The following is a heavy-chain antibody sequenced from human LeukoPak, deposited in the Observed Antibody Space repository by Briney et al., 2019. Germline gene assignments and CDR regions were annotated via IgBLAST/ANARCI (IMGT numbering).Heavy chain of an antibody. V-gene: IGHV3-7*01. CDR2: IKQDGSEK. J-gene: IGHJ4*02. CDR1: GFTFSSYW. CDR3: ARTRWLQLYYFDY. D-gene: IGHD5-24*01. Sequence: GGYLRLSCAASGFTFSSYWMSWVRQAPGEGLEWVANIKQDGSEKYYVDSVKGRFTISRDNAKNSLYLQMNSLRAEDTAVYYCARTRWLQLYYFDYWGQGTLVTVSS.